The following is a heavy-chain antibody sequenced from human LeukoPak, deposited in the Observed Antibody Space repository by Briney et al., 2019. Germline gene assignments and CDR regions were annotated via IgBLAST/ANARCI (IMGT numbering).Heavy chain of an antibody. CDR3: AKYRLVWLPVPAFDF. V-gene: IGHV3-7*01. J-gene: IGHJ4*02. CDR2: MTQDGSET. Sequence: GGSLRLSCAASGFSFSSYWMTWVRQTPGRGLEWVANMTQDGSETNYVDSVKGRFTISRDNAKNSLYLQMNSLRAEDTAVYYCAKYRLVWLPVPAFDFWGQGTLVTVSS. CDR1: GFSFSSYW. D-gene: IGHD5-12*01.